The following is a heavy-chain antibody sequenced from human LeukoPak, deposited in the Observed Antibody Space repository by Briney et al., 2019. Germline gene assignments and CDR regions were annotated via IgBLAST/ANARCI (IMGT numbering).Heavy chain of an antibody. V-gene: IGHV3-33*01. J-gene: IGHJ4*02. CDR3: ARGNYDSSGYYYSAFDY. CDR1: GFTFSSYG. Sequence: GGSLRLSCAASGFTFSSYGMHWVRQAPGKGLEWVAVIWYDGSNKYYADSVKGRFTISRDNSKNTLYMQMNSLRVEDTAVYYCARGNYDSSGYYYSAFDYWGQGTLVTVSS. CDR2: IWYDGSNK. D-gene: IGHD3-22*01.